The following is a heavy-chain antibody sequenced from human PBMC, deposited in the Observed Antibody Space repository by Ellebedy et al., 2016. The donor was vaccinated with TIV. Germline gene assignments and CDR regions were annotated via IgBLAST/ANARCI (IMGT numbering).Heavy chain of an antibody. J-gene: IGHJ2*01. CDR1: GFTFSSYA. Sequence: GGSLRLSXAASGFTFSSYAMSWVRQAPGKGLEWVSAISGSGGSTYYADSVKGRFTISRDNSKNTLYLQMNSLRAEDTAVYYCAKGNDGSGSQAHYWYFDLWGRGTLVTVSS. D-gene: IGHD3-10*01. CDR2: ISGSGGST. V-gene: IGHV3-23*01. CDR3: AKGNDGSGSQAHYWYFDL.